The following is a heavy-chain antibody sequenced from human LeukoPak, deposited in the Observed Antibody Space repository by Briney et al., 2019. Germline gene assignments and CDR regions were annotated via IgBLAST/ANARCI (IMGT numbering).Heavy chain of an antibody. CDR3: AKGCSGGSCYSELLLDY. J-gene: IGHJ4*02. D-gene: IGHD2-15*01. CDR2: ISGDGGST. CDR1: GFTFDDYA. Sequence: RPGGSLRLSCAASGFTFDDYAMHWVRQAPGKGLEWVSLISGDGGSTYYADSVKGRFIISRDNSKNSLYLQMNSLRTEDTALYYCAKGCSGGSCYSELLLDYWGQGTLVTVSS. V-gene: IGHV3-43*02.